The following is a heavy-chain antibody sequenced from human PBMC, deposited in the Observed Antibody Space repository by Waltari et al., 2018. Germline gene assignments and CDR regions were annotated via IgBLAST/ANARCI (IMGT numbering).Heavy chain of an antibody. D-gene: IGHD6-13*01. Sequence: QVQLQESGPGLVKPSQTLSLTCTVSGGSISSGSYYWSWLRQPAGTGLGWIGRIYTSGSTNYNPSLKSRVTISVDTSKNQFSLKLSSVTAADTAVYYCARSVSGYSSSWSPGRPHYFDYWGQGTLVTVSS. CDR1: GGSISSGSYY. V-gene: IGHV4-61*02. CDR3: ARSVSGYSSSWSPGRPHYFDY. J-gene: IGHJ4*02. CDR2: IYTSGST.